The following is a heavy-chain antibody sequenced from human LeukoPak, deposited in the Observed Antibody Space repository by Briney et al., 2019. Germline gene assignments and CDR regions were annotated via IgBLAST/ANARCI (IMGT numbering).Heavy chain of an antibody. CDR2: SNHSGST. CDR1: GGSFSGYY. Sequence: PSGTLSLTCAVYGGSFSGYYWSWIRQPPGKGLEWIGESNHSGSTNYNPSLKSRVTVSVDTSKNQFSLKLSSVTAADTAVYYCAHLNGYCSSTSCSHYYYYGMDVWGQGTTVTVSS. CDR3: AHLNGYCSSTSCSHYYYYGMDV. V-gene: IGHV4-34*01. J-gene: IGHJ6*02. D-gene: IGHD2-2*01.